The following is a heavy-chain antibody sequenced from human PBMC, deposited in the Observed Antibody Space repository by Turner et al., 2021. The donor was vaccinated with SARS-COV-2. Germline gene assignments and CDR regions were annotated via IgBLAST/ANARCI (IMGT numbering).Heavy chain of an antibody. J-gene: IGHJ4*02. CDR2: FSAGGGST. V-gene: IGHV3-23*01. CDR1: GFTFSTFS. D-gene: IGHD6-25*01. Sequence: VQLLESGGGLVQPGGSLRLSCAASGFTFSTFSISWVRQVPWKGLEWVSAFSAGGGSTYYADSVKGRFTISRDNSKNTLYLQINSLRAEDTAVYYCAKVPPSGDYFDYWGQGTLVTVSA. CDR3: AKVPPSGDYFDY.